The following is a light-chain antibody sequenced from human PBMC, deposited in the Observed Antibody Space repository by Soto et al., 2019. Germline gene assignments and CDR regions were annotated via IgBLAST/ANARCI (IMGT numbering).Light chain of an antibody. V-gene: IGKV3D-15*01. CDR3: QQYDNWPYT. CDR2: GAS. Sequence: EILMTQSPSTLSVSPGGRATLSCRASQSISDTLAWYQQKPGQAPRLLIYGASSRATGIPDRFSGSGSGTDFTLTISRLEPEDFAVYFCQQYDNWPYTFGQGTKVDIK. CDR1: QSISDT. J-gene: IGKJ2*01.